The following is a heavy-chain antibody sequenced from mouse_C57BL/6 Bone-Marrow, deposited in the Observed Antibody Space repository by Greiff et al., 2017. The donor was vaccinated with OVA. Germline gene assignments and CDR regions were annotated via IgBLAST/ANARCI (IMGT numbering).Heavy chain of an antibody. D-gene: IGHD2-1*01. V-gene: IGHV5-16*01. Sequence: EVHLVESEGGLVQPGSSMKLSCTASGFTFSDYYMAWVRQVPEKGLEWVANINYDGSSTYYLDYLKSRFIISRDNAKNILYLQMSSLKSEDTATYYCAREDCNYIPFWYFDVWGTGTTVTGSS. CDR3: AREDCNYIPFWYFDV. J-gene: IGHJ1*03. CDR1: GFTFSDYY. CDR2: INYDGSST.